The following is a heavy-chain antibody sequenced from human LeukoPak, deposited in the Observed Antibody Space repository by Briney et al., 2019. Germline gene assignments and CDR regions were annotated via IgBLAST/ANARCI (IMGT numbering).Heavy chain of an antibody. Sequence: GGSLRHSCAASGFTFSSYSMNWVRQAPGKGLEWVSYISSSSSTIYYADSVKGRFTVSRDNAKNSLYLQMNSLRAEDTAIYYCARGLHSRLYDSSVYYPYWGQGTLVTVSS. J-gene: IGHJ4*02. D-gene: IGHD3-22*01. CDR1: GFTFSSYS. CDR3: ARGLHSRLYDSSVYYPY. CDR2: ISSSSSTI. V-gene: IGHV3-48*01.